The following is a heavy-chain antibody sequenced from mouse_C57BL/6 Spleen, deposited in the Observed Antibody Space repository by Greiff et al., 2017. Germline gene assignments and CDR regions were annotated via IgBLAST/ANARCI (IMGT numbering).Heavy chain of an antibody. CDR3: ARYDYGSSPRYWYFDV. D-gene: IGHD1-1*01. CDR2: INPSSGYT. J-gene: IGHJ1*03. V-gene: IGHV1-4*01. Sequence: QVHVKQSGAELARPGASVKMSCKASGYTFTSYTMHWVKQRPGQGLEWIGYINPSSGYTKYNQKFKDKATLTADKSSSTAYMQLSSLTSEDSAVYYCARYDYGSSPRYWYFDVWGTGTTVTVSS. CDR1: GYTFTSYT.